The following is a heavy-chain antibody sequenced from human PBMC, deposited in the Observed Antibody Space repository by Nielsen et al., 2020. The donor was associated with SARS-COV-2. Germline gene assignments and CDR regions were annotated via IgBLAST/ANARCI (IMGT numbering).Heavy chain of an antibody. V-gene: IGHV2-26*01. J-gene: IGHJ3*02. CDR1: GFSLSNARMG. Sequence: PTLVKPTETLTLTCTVSGFSLSNARMGVSWIRQPPGKALEWLAHIFSNDEKSYSTSLKSRLTISKDTSKSQVVLTMTNMDPVDTATYYCARIIAVAGVDAFDIWGQGTMVTVSS. CDR2: IFSNDEK. CDR3: ARIIAVAGVDAFDI. D-gene: IGHD6-19*01.